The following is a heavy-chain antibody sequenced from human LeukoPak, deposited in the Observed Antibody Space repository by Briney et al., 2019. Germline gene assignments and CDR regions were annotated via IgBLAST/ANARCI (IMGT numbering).Heavy chain of an antibody. D-gene: IGHD3-22*01. J-gene: IGHJ4*02. CDR1: DGSISSYY. Sequence: SGTLSLTCTVSDGSISSYYWSWIRQPPGKGLEWIGYIYYSGSTNYNPSLKSRVTISVDTSKNQFSLKLSSVTAADTAVYYCARDKAPGYYDSSGYYDYWGQGTLVTVSS. CDR3: ARDKAPGYYDSSGYYDY. V-gene: IGHV4-59*01. CDR2: IYYSGST.